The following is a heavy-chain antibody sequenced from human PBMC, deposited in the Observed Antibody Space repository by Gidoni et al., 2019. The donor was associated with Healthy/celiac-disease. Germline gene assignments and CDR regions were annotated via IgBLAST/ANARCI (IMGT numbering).Heavy chain of an antibody. J-gene: IGHJ4*02. V-gene: IGHV3-30*18. D-gene: IGHD5-18*01. CDR3: AKDMVDTAMAGADY. Sequence: GFTFSSYGMHWVRQAPGKGLEWVAVISYDGSNKYYADSVKGRFTISRDNSKNTLYLQMNSLRAEDTAVYYCAKDMVDTAMAGADYWGQGTLVTVSS. CDR2: ISYDGSNK. CDR1: GFTFSSYG.